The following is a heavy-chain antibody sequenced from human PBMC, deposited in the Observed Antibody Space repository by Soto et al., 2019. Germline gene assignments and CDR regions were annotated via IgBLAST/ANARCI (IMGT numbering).Heavy chain of an antibody. D-gene: IGHD6-13*01. J-gene: IGHJ5*02. V-gene: IGHV3-23*01. CDR2: ISGSGSSP. Sequence: VQLLESGGGLGQPGGSLRLSCAASGFSFTSYTMAWVRQAPGKGLEWVSAISGSGSSPYYADSVKGRFTVSRDSSKDMVYLQMDSLRAEDTAVYYCARYAYGLSSSSWYRGGWFDPWGQGTLVTVSS. CDR1: GFSFTSYT. CDR3: ARYAYGLSSSSWYRGGWFDP.